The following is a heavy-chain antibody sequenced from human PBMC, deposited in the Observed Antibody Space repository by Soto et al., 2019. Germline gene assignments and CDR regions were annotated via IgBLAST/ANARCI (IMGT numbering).Heavy chain of an antibody. CDR3: ATDLNYYGSGSYYSPYLY. J-gene: IGHJ4*02. CDR2: FDPEDGET. CDR1: GYTLTELS. Sequence: GASVKVSCKVSGYTLTELSMHWVRQAPGKGLEWMGGFDPEDGETIYAQKFQGRVTMTEDTSTDTAYMELSSLRSEDTAVYYCATDLNYYGSGSYYSPYLYWGQGTLVTVSS. D-gene: IGHD3-10*01. V-gene: IGHV1-24*01.